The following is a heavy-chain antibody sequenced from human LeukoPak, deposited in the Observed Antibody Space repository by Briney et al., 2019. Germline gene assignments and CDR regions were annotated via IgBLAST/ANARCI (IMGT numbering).Heavy chain of an antibody. D-gene: IGHD3-10*01. CDR1: GYSIGSGYY. CDR2: IYHSGST. J-gene: IGHJ4*02. CDR3: ATQDAYYGSTY. Sequence: PSETLSLTCTVSGYSIGSGYYWGWIRQPPGKGLEWIGSIYHSGSTYYNPSLKSRVTISVDTSKNQFSLKLSSVTAADTAVYYCATQDAYYGSTYWGQGTLVTVSS. V-gene: IGHV4-38-2*02.